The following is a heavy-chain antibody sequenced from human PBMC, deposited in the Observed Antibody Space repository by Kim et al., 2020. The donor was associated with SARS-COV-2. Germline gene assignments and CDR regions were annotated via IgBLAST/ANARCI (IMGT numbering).Heavy chain of an antibody. CDR2: IYYSGST. V-gene: IGHV4-31*03. CDR3: ARVRVVVPAARNWFDP. D-gene: IGHD2-2*01. CDR1: GGSISSGGYY. J-gene: IGHJ5*02. Sequence: SETLSLTCTVSGGSISSGGYYWSWIRQHPGKGLEWIGYIYYSGSTYYNPSLKSRVTISVDTSKNQFSLKLSSVTAADTAAYYCARVRVVVPAARNWFDPWGQGTLVTVSS.